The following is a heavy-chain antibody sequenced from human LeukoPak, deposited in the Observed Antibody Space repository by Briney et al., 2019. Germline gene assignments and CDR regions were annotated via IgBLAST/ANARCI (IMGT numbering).Heavy chain of an antibody. V-gene: IGHV3-15*01. CDR1: AFTFSDAW. CDR2: IKSKTDGATT. Sequence: GGSLRLSCAASAFTFSDAWMTWVRQAPGKGLEWVGRIKSKTDGATTEYAAPVKGRFTISRDDSKTTVYLQMNSLKTEDTAVYYCTADSTMIRGVPNYWGQGTLVTVSS. CDR3: TADSTMIRGVPNY. J-gene: IGHJ4*02. D-gene: IGHD3-10*01.